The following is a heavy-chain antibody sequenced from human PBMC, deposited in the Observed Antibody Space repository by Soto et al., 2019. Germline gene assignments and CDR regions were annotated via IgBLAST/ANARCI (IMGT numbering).Heavy chain of an antibody. V-gene: IGHV5-10-1*01. J-gene: IGHJ4*02. D-gene: IGHD3-22*01. Sequence: SPSFQGHVTISADKSITTAYLQWSSLKASDTAMYYCATGDSSGYSTFDYWGQGTLVTVSS. CDR3: ATGDSSGYSTFDY.